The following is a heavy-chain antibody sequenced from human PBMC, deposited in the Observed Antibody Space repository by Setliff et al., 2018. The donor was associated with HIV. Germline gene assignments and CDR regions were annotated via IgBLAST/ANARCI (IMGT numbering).Heavy chain of an antibody. CDR2: INPNSGGT. CDR3: AREDYYYYGMYV. V-gene: IGHV1-2*02. CDR1: GYTFTGYY. Sequence: ASVKVSCKASGYTFTGYYMHWVRQAPGQGLEWMGWINPNSGGTTYAQKFQGRVTMTRDTSISTAYMEVSRLRSDATAVCYCAREDYYYYGMYVWGQGTTVTVSS. J-gene: IGHJ6*02.